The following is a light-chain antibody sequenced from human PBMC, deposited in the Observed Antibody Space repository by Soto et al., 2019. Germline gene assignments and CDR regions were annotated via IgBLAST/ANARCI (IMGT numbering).Light chain of an antibody. CDR1: SSNIGSNT. CDR2: SNN. J-gene: IGLJ3*02. Sequence: QSLLTQPPSASGTPGQRVTISCSGSSSNIGSNTVNWYQQLPGTAPKLLIYSNNQRPSGVPDRFSGSKYGTSASLAISGLQSEDEADYYCAAWDDSLNGWVFGGGTKVTVL. CDR3: AAWDDSLNGWV. V-gene: IGLV1-44*01.